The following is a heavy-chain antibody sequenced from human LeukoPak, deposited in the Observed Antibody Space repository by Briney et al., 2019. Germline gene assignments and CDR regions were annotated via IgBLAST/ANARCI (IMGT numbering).Heavy chain of an antibody. J-gene: IGHJ6*02. CDR1: GFTFSTYW. D-gene: IGHD3-10*01. Sequence: GGSLRLACTASGFTFSTYWMHWVRRAPGKGLVWVSRINSDGGNAVNADSVKGRFIVSRDNTKNTLYLQMNSLRADDTAVYYCARDPRGYGMDVWGRGTTVTVSS. CDR3: ARDPRGYGMDV. V-gene: IGHV3-74*01. CDR2: INSDGGNA.